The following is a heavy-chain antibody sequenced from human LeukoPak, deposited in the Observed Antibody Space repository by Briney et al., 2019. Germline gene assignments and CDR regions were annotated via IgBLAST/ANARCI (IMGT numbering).Heavy chain of an antibody. CDR2: IYPGDSDT. J-gene: IGHJ6*03. D-gene: IGHD1-26*01. CDR1: GHRLTSYW. V-gene: IGHV5-51*01. CDR3: AGRGGGYQGGGYYYYMDV. Sequence: GESLKISCKGSGHRLTSYWLGWVRHMPGKGLEWMGNIYPGDSDTRYRPSFHCQFTISADKAISTAYLQWCSLKASATTTYYCAGRGGGYQGGGYYYYMDVWGKGTTVTVSS.